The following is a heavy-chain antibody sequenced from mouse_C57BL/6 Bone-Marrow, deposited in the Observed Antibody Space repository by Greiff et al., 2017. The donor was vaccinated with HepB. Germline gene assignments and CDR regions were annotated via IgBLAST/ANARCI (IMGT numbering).Heavy chain of an antibody. CDR1: GFSLTSYA. Sequence: VKLMESGPGLVAPSQSLSITCTVSGFSLTSYAISWVRQPPGKGLEWLGVIWPGGGTNYNSALKSRLSISKDNSKSQVFLKMNSLQTDDTARYYCARDDYDALFAYWGQGTLVTVSA. CDR2: IWPGGGT. D-gene: IGHD2-4*01. V-gene: IGHV2-9-1*01. CDR3: ARDDYDALFAY. J-gene: IGHJ3*01.